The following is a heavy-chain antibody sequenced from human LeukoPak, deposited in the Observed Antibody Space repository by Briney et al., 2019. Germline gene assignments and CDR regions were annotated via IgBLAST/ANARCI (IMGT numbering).Heavy chain of an antibody. CDR3: AKDSGRITIFGVAIEGYGMDV. CDR2: ISGSGGST. CDR1: GFTFNSYA. V-gene: IGHV3-23*01. Sequence: GGSLRLSCAASGFTFNSYAMSWVRQAPGKGLEWVSAISGSGGSTYYADSVKGRFTISRDNSKNTLYLQMNSLRAEDTAVYYCAKDSGRITIFGVAIEGYGMDVWGQGTTVTVSS. J-gene: IGHJ6*02. D-gene: IGHD3-3*01.